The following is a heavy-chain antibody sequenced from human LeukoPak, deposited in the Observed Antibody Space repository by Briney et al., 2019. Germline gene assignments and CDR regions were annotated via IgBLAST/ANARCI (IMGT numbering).Heavy chain of an antibody. Sequence: ASVKVSCKASGYTFTGYYMHWVRQAPGQGLEWMGWINPNSGGTNYAQKFQGRVTMTRDTSISTAYMELNRLRSDDTAVYYCARVNGVVPAATYFDYWGQGTLVTVSS. CDR2: INPNSGGT. J-gene: IGHJ4*02. CDR3: ARVNGVVPAATYFDY. D-gene: IGHD2-2*01. CDR1: GYTFTGYY. V-gene: IGHV1-2*02.